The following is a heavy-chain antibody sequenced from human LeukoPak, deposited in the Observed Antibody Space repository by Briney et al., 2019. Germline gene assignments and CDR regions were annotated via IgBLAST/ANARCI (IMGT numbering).Heavy chain of an antibody. V-gene: IGHV4-59*12. D-gene: IGHD2-2*01. CDR3: AREERDLYCSSTSCYRRDYYYYYYMDV. Sequence: SETLSLTCTVSGGSISSYYWSWIRQPPGKGLEWIGYIYYSGSTNYNPSLKSRVTISVDTSKNQFSLKLSSVTAADTAVYYCAREERDLYCSSTSCYRRDYYYYYYMDVWGKGTTVTVSS. J-gene: IGHJ6*03. CDR2: IYYSGST. CDR1: GGSISSYY.